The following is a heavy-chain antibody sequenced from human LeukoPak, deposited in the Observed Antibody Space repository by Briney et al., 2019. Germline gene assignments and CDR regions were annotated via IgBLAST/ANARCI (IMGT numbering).Heavy chain of an antibody. D-gene: IGHD6-6*01. V-gene: IGHV3-21*01. CDR1: GFTFSSYS. Sequence: GGSLRLSCAASGFTFSSYSMNWVRQAPEKGLEWVSSINSKSRYIYYADSLKGRFTISRDNGKNSVYLQMNSLRAEDTAVYFCARADSSSSRLDCWGQGTLVTVSS. J-gene: IGHJ4*02. CDR2: INSKSRYI. CDR3: ARADSSSSRLDC.